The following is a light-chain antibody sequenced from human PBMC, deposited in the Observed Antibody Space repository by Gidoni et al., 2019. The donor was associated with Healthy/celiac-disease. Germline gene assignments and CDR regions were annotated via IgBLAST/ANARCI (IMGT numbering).Light chain of an antibody. Sequence: QSVLTQPPSASGTPGQRVTTSCSGSATNIGSLDIFWYHHLPGTAPKLLIHPNNQRPSGVPARFSGSKSGTSASLAISGLRSEGEADYYCAVWDDSLSALWVFGGGTQLSVL. J-gene: IGLJ3*02. CDR3: AVWDDSLSALWV. CDR2: PNN. CDR1: ATNIGSLD. V-gene: IGLV1-47*01.